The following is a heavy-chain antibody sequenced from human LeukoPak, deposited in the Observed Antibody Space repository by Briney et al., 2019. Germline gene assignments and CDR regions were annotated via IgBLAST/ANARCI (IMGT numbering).Heavy chain of an antibody. J-gene: IGHJ3*02. Sequence: GGSLRLSCAASGFTFSSYWMGWVRQAPGKGLEWVANIKQDGSEKYYVDSVKGRFTISRDNAKNSLYQQMNSLRAEDTAVYYCARDRVGATGNAFDIWGQGTMVTVSS. CDR2: IKQDGSEK. D-gene: IGHD1-26*01. CDR1: GFTFSSYW. V-gene: IGHV3-7*01. CDR3: ARDRVGATGNAFDI.